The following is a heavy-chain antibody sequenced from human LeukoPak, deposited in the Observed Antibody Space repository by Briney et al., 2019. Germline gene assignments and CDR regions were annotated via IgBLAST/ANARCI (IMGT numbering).Heavy chain of an antibody. D-gene: IGHD2-21*01. Sequence: GGSLRLSCVASGFNVRSNSMTWVRQAPGKGLEWVATIYSGGSTYNADSVKGGFTISRDHSNNTLYLHMSSLRAEDTAVYYCARAADCGGDCYSLGYYYYYMDVWGKGTTVTVSS. CDR1: GFNVRSNS. V-gene: IGHV3-53*01. J-gene: IGHJ6*03. CDR3: ARAADCGGDCYSLGYYYYYMDV. CDR2: IYSGGST.